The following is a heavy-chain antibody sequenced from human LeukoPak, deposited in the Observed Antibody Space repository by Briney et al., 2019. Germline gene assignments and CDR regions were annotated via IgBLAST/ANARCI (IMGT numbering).Heavy chain of an antibody. V-gene: IGHV3-33*01. J-gene: IGHJ4*02. Sequence: PGGSLRLSRSASGFTFSYYAIHWVRQAPGKGLEWVALIWSDGSNKYSADSVKGRITISRDNSKNTVYLQMNSLRAEDTAVYYCARELFGSGSCPDGWGEGTLVTVSS. D-gene: IGHD3-10*01. CDR1: GFTFSYYA. CDR2: IWSDGSNK. CDR3: ARELFGSGSCPDG.